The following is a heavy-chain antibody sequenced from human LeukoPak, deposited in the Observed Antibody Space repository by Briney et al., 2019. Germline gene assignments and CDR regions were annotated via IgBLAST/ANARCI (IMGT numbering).Heavy chain of an antibody. Sequence: GGSLRLSCAASGFTVSNNHMSWVRQAPGKTLEWVSVTYRGGTTEYTHSVKDRFTTLRDDSANTLYLQMSTLRVEDTAVYYCVRVLGSPSYFDYWGQGTLVTVSS. V-gene: IGHV3-66*01. CDR3: VRVLGSPSYFDY. D-gene: IGHD6-6*01. CDR1: GFTVSNNH. CDR2: TYRGGTT. J-gene: IGHJ4*02.